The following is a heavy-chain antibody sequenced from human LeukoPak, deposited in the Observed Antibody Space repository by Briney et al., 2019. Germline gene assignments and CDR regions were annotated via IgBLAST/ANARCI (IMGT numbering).Heavy chain of an antibody. CDR1: VGSINSDVYY. J-gene: IGHJ4*02. V-gene: IGHV4-31*03. D-gene: IGHD1-26*01. Sequence: SETLSLTCTVSVGSINSDVYYWGWIRQHAGKGLEWIGFSDYRGGTYYNPSLKSRVTISVDTSNNQFSLKLSSVTAADTAVYYSARESYNDRGGIDRGRGPLVTVSS. CDR2: SDYRGGT. CDR3: ARESYNDRGGID.